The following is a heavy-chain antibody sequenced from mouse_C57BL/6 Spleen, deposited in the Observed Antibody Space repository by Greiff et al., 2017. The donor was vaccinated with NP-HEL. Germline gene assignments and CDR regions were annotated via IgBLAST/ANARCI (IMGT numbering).Heavy chain of an antibody. CDR3: ARHYGSSYGYAMDY. Sequence: VQLQQPGAELVKPGASVKLSCKASGYTFTSYWMHWVKQRPGQGLEWIGMIPPNSGSTNYNEKFKSKATLTVDKSSSTAYMQLSSLTSEDSAVYYCARHYGSSYGYAMDYGGQGTSVTVSS. CDR2: IPPNSGST. CDR1: GYTFTSYW. J-gene: IGHJ4*01. D-gene: IGHD1-1*01. V-gene: IGHV1-64*01.